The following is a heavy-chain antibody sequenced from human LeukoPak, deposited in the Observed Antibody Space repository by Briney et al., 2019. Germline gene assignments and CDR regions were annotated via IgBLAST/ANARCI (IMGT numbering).Heavy chain of an antibody. J-gene: IGHJ4*02. CDR1: GGSISNSIYY. CDR2: IYYSGNT. CDR3: ARQKGYSSGWYFDY. V-gene: IGHV4-39*01. Sequence: SETLSLTCTVSGGSISNSIYYWGWIRQPPGKGLEWIGSIYYSGNTYYNPSLKSRVTISVDTSKNQFSLKLSSVTAADTAVYFCARQKGYSSGWYFDYWGQGTLVTVSS. D-gene: IGHD6-19*01.